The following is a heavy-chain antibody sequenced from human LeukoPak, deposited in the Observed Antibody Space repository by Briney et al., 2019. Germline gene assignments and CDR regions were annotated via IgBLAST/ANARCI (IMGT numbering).Heavy chain of an antibody. CDR1: ELTFSRYW. CDR2: INGDGSST. D-gene: IGHD1-26*01. V-gene: IGHV3-74*01. CDR3: TTGATAYDY. J-gene: IGHJ4*02. Sequence: GGSLRLSCVASELTFSRYWMHWVRQAPGKGLVWVSRINGDGSSTTYADSVKGRFTISRDNAKNTAFLQMNSLRAEDTAVYYCTTGATAYDYWGQGTLVTVSS.